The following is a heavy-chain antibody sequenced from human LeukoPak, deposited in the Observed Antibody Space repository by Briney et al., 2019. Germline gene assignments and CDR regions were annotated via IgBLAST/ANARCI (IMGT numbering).Heavy chain of an antibody. V-gene: IGHV1-24*01. CDR3: ATDLSILSNYYYYMDV. CDR1: GYTFTNYY. Sequence: ASVKVSCKASGYTFTNYYMHWVRQAPGKGLEWMGGFDPEDGETIYAQKFQGRVTMTEDTSTDTAYMELSSLRSEDTAVYYCATDLSILSNYYYYMDVWGKGTTVTVSS. CDR2: FDPEDGET. D-gene: IGHD2/OR15-2a*01. J-gene: IGHJ6*03.